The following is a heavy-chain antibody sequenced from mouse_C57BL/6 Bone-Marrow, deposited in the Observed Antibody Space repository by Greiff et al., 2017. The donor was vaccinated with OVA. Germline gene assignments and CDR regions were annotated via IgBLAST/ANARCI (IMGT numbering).Heavy chain of an antibody. J-gene: IGHJ1*03. CDR3: ARFDPYGSSPYWYFDV. V-gene: IGHV1-26*01. Sequence: EVQLQQSGPELVKPGASVKISCKASGYTFTDYYMNWVKQSHGKSLEWIGDINPNNGGTSYNQKFKGKATLTVDKSSSTAYMELRSLTSEDSAVYYCARFDPYGSSPYWYFDVWGTGTTVTVSS. CDR2: INPNNGGT. CDR1: GYTFTDYY. D-gene: IGHD1-1*01.